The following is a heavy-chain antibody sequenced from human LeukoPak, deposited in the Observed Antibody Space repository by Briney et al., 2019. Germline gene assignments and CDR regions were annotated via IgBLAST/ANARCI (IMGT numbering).Heavy chain of an antibody. Sequence: ASVKVSCKASGYTFTSYDINWVRQATGQGLEWRGWMNPNSGNTGYAQKFQGRVTMTRNTSISTAYMELSSLRSEDTAVYYCARVISGSFNWFDPWGQGTLVTVSS. V-gene: IGHV1-8*01. CDR3: ARVISGSFNWFDP. CDR1: GYTFTSYD. J-gene: IGHJ5*02. CDR2: MNPNSGNT. D-gene: IGHD1-26*01.